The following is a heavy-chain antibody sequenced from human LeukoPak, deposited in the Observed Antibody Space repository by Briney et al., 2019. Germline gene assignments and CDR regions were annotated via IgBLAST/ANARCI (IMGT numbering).Heavy chain of an antibody. J-gene: IGHJ4*02. Sequence: PGGSLRLSCAASGFTLSSYSMNWVRQAPGKGLEWVSSISSSSSYIYYADSVKGRFTISRDNAKNSLYLQMNSLRAEDTAVYYCARDPRYCSSTSCYRAFDYWGQGTLVTVSS. CDR1: GFTLSSYS. V-gene: IGHV3-21*01. CDR3: ARDPRYCSSTSCYRAFDY. CDR2: ISSSSSYI. D-gene: IGHD2-2*01.